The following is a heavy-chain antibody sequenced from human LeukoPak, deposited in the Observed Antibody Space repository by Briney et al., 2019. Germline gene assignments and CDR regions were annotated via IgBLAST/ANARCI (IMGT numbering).Heavy chain of an antibody. J-gene: IGHJ6*03. CDR2: IYYSGST. V-gene: IGHV4-39*01. D-gene: IGHD3-3*01. Sequence: PSETLSLTCTVSGGSISSNNYYWGWIRQPPGKGLEWIGSIYYSGSTYYNPSLKSRVTISVDTSKNQFSLKLSPVTAADTAVYYCARVYYYDFWSGYYEYYYYMDVWGKGTTVTVSS. CDR3: ARVYYYDFWSGYYEYYYYMDV. CDR1: GGSISSNNYY.